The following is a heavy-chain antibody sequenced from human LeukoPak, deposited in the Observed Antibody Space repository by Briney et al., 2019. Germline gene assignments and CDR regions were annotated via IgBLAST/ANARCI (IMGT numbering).Heavy chain of an antibody. CDR3: ARDGGSGWYFHGWFDP. V-gene: IGHV1-18*01. J-gene: IGHJ5*02. D-gene: IGHD6-19*01. CDR1: GYTFISYG. Sequence: EASVKVSCKASGYTFISYGISWVRQAPGQGLEWMGWISAYNGNTNYAQKLQGRVTMTTDTSTSTAYMELRSLRSDDTAVYYCARDGGSGWYFHGWFDPWGQGTLVTVSS. CDR2: ISAYNGNT.